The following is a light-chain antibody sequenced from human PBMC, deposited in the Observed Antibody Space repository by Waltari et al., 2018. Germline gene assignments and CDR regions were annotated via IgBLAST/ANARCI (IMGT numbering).Light chain of an antibody. V-gene: IGKV3-15*01. Sequence: EIVMTQSPATLSVSPGDRATLSCRARQSVSSNLAWYQQKPGQAPRLLIYGASTRATGIPARFSGSGSGTEFTLTISSLQSEDFAVYYCQQYNNWPPHTFGQGTKLEIK. CDR3: QQYNNWPPHT. CDR2: GAS. CDR1: QSVSSN. J-gene: IGKJ2*01.